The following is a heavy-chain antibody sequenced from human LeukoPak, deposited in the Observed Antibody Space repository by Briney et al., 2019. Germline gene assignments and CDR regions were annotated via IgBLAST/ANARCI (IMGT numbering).Heavy chain of an antibody. D-gene: IGHD2-21*01. CDR2: LNYSGTT. V-gene: IGHV4-39*07. J-gene: IGHJ5*02. CDR3: ARRRRLNWFDP. Sequence: SETLSLTCTVSGGSISGSTSYWGWIRQSPGKGLEWIGLLNYSGTTYYNPSFKSRVSISIDRSRTQFSLKLSSVTAADTAVYFCARRRRLNWFDPWGQGTLVTVSS. CDR1: GGSISGSTSY.